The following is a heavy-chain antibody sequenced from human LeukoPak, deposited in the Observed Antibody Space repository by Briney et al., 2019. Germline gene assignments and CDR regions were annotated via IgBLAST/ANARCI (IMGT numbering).Heavy chain of an antibody. Sequence: ASVKVSCKASGYTFTNYGISWVRQAPGQGLEWMGWISAYSGNTNYAQNLQGRVTMATDTSTSTAYMELRSLRSDDTAVYYCARAPDDYDFWSGPFDYWGRGTLVTVSS. CDR3: ARAPDDYDFWSGPFDY. CDR2: ISAYSGNT. CDR1: GYTFTNYG. D-gene: IGHD3-3*01. J-gene: IGHJ4*02. V-gene: IGHV1-18*01.